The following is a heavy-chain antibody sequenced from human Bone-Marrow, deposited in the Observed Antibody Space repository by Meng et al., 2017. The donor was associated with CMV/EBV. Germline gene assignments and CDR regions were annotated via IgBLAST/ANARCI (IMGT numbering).Heavy chain of an antibody. V-gene: IGHV3-66*02. CDR2: IYSGGST. CDR1: GFTVSSNY. J-gene: IGHJ3*02. D-gene: IGHD3-3*01. Sequence: GESLKISCAASGFTVSSNYMSWVRQAPGKGLEWVSVIYSGGSTYYADSVKGRFTISRDNSKNTLYLQMNSLRAEDTAVYYCARRRNYDFWSGYSRGAFDIWGQGTTVTVSS. CDR3: ARRRNYDFWSGYSRGAFDI.